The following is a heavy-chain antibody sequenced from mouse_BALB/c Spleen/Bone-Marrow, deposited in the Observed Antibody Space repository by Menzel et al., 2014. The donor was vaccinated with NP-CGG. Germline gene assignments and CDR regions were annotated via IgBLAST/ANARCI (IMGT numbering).Heavy chain of an antibody. J-gene: IGHJ4*01. CDR2: ISCYNGAT. Sequence: LVKTGPSVQISCKASGYSFTGYYMHWVKQSHGKSLEWNGYISCYNGATRYNQKFKGKATSTVDTSSSTAHMQFNSLTSEDSAVYFCARGGTMISTDAMDYWGQGTSVTVSS. CDR1: GYSFTGYY. V-gene: IGHV1S34*01. CDR3: ARGGTMISTDAMDY. D-gene: IGHD2-4*01.